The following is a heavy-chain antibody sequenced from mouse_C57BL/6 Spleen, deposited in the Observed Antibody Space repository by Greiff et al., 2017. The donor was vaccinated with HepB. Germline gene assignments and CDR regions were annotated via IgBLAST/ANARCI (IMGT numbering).Heavy chain of an antibody. D-gene: IGHD4-1*01. J-gene: IGHJ4*01. CDR1: GFSLTCYG. CDR3: ARDWAYYAMDY. V-gene: IGHV2-2*01. CDR2: IWSGGST. Sequence: VKLQESGPGLVQPSQSLSITCTVSGFSLTCYGVHWVRQSPGKGLEWLGVIWSGGSTDYNAAFISRLSISKDNSKSQVFFKMNSLQADDTAIYYCARDWAYYAMDYWGQGTSVTVSS.